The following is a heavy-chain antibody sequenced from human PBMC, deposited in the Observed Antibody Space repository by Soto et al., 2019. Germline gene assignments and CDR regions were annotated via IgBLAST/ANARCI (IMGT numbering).Heavy chain of an antibody. Sequence: SQTLSLTCAISGDSVSSNSAAWNWIRQSPSRGLEWLGRTYYRSKWYNDYAVSVKSRITINPDTSKNQFSLQLNSVTPEDTAVYYCARQYSSSWYGYPDQYYFDYWGQGTLVTVSS. CDR3: ARQYSSSWYGYPDQYYFDY. J-gene: IGHJ4*02. CDR2: TYYRSKWYN. CDR1: GDSVSSNSAA. V-gene: IGHV6-1*01. D-gene: IGHD6-13*01.